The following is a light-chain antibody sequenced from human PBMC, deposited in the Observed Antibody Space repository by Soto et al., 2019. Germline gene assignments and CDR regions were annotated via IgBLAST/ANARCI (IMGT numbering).Light chain of an antibody. CDR3: QQYNSYST. J-gene: IGKJ1*01. CDR1: QSISSW. CDR2: KAS. Sequence: DIQMTQSTSTLSASVGDRVTITCRASQSISSWLAWYQQKPGKAPKLLIYKASSLESGVPSRFSGSGSGTEFSLNISSLQPDDFATYYCQQYNSYSTFGQGTKVEIK. V-gene: IGKV1-5*03.